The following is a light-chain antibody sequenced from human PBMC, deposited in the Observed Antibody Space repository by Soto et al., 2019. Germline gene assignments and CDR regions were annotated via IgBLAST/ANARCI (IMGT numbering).Light chain of an antibody. V-gene: IGKV3-11*01. CDR2: DAS. Sequence: ELVLTQSPDTLSLSPGERATLSCRASQSVSSYLAWYQQKPGQAPRLLIYDASNRATGIPARFSGSGSGTDFTLTISSLQAEDVAVYYCQQYYSTPLTCGGGNKGDIK. CDR1: QSVSSY. J-gene: IGKJ4*01. CDR3: QQYYSTPLT.